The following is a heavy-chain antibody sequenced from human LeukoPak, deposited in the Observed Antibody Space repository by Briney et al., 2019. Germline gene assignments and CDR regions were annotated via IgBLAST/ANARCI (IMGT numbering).Heavy chain of an antibody. J-gene: IGHJ4*02. D-gene: IGHD3-3*01. Sequence: PSETLSLTCTVSGGSISSGGYYWSWIRQPPGKGLEWIGYIHHSGSTYYNPSLKSRVTISVDRSKNQFSLKLSSVTAADTAVYYCARARITIFGVVGGSFDYWGQGTLVTVSS. CDR3: ARARITIFGVVGGSFDY. CDR1: GGSISSGGYY. V-gene: IGHV4-30-2*01. CDR2: IHHSGST.